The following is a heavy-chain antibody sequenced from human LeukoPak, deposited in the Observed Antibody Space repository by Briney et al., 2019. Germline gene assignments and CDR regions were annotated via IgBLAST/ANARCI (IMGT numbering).Heavy chain of an antibody. CDR3: ARDEYNNYGSGGWFDP. CDR1: GFTFINHA. Sequence: GGSLRLSCAASGFTFINHAMHWVRQAPGKGLEWLGTISYDGRNVHYTASARGRFTISRDNSKNTVYLQVNNLRPEDTAIYFCARDEYNNYGSGGWFDPWGLGTQVTVSS. D-gene: IGHD3-10*01. CDR2: ISYDGRNV. J-gene: IGHJ5*02. V-gene: IGHV3-30*04.